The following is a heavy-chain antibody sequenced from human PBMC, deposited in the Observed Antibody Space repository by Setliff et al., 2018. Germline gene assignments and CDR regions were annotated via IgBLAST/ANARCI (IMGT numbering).Heavy chain of an antibody. CDR1: GVSISSYY. Sequence: SETLSLTCNVSGVSISSYYWSWIRQPPGKGLECIGYIQKSGSANYNPSLMSRVTISVDTSRNQFSLKLRSVTAADTAVYYCARLSWDGLRYYGLDVWGQGATVT. V-gene: IGHV4-59*01. CDR3: ARLSWDGLRYYGLDV. CDR2: IQKSGSA. D-gene: IGHD3-10*01. J-gene: IGHJ6*02.